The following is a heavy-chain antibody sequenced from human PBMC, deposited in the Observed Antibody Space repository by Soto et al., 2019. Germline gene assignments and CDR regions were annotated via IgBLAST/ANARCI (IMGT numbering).Heavy chain of an antibody. V-gene: IGHV1-69*01. D-gene: IGHD1-26*01. CDR3: ARALVGASLAGGRYYGIAV. J-gene: IGHJ6*02. CDR1: GGTFSSYA. CDR2: IIPIFGTA. Sequence: QVQLVQSGAEVKKPGSWVKVSCKASGGTFSSYAISWVRQAPGQGLEWTGGIIPIFGTANYAPKFQGRVTIAADEYTSPASMELSSLRSEAPALYYCARALVGASLAGGRYYGIAVWGQGTTVTVSS.